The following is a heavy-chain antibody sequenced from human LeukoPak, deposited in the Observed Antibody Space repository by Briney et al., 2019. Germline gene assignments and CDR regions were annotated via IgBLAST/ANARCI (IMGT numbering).Heavy chain of an antibody. Sequence: GGSLRLFCAASGFTFSSYGMHWVRQAPGKGLEWVAVISYDGSNKYYADSVKGRFTISRDNSKNTLYLQMNSLRAEDTAVYYCAKVPNYYGSGSYTEYYFDYWGQGTLVTVSS. J-gene: IGHJ4*02. V-gene: IGHV3-30*18. D-gene: IGHD3-10*01. CDR3: AKVPNYYGSGSYTEYYFDY. CDR1: GFTFSSYG. CDR2: ISYDGSNK.